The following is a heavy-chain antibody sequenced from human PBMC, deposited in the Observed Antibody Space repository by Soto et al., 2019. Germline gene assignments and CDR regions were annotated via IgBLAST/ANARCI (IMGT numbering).Heavy chain of an antibody. CDR2: IYYTEST. CDR3: VRVPNRDTKYYAAV. Sequence: QVQLQESGPGLVKPSQSLSLTCTVTGASINIEGYYWSWIRQHPVKGLEWIGYIYYTESTFSNPALGSHVSIAQDASQNPFSLQLTSVTAADTAVYFCVRVPNRDTKYYAAVWGKGTTVTVSS. J-gene: IGHJ6*03. D-gene: IGHD1-26*01. CDR1: GASINIEGYY. V-gene: IGHV4-31*01.